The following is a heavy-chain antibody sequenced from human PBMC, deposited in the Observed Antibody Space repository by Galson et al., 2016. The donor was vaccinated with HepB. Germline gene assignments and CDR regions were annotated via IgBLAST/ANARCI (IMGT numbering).Heavy chain of an antibody. CDR2: IYSGGNT. CDR1: EFSVSSNY. CDR3: ARDPSGHGMDV. Sequence: SLRLSCAASEFSVSSNYMTWVRQAPGKGLEWVSTIYSGGNTYYADSVRGRFTVSRDKSKNTLFLQMNSLRVEDTAVYYCARDPSGHGMDVWGQGTTVTVSS. J-gene: IGHJ6*02. V-gene: IGHV3-53*01. D-gene: IGHD3-3*01.